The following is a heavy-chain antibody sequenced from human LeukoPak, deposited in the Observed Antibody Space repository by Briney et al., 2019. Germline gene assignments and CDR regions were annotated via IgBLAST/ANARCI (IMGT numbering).Heavy chain of an antibody. V-gene: IGHV3-48*04. J-gene: IGHJ5*02. CDR2: ISSSSSTI. Sequence: GGSLRLSCAASGFTFSSYSMNWVRQAPGKGLEWVSYISSSSSTIYYADSVKGRFTISRDNAKNSLYLQMNSLRAEDTAVYYCARSVATIDSWFDPWGQGTLVTVSS. D-gene: IGHD5-12*01. CDR1: GFTFSSYS. CDR3: ARSVATIDSWFDP.